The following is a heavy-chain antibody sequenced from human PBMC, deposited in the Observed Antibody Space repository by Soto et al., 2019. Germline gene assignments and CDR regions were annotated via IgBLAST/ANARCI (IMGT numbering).Heavy chain of an antibody. Sequence: EVQLLESGGGLVQPGGSLRLSCAASEFTFSSNAMHWVRQAPGKGLEWVSGITGSGSTTFYADSVKGRFTISRDNSKNTLYLQMSSLRAEDTAIYYCAKDFTAYLSSWFHLWGQGTLVTVSS. V-gene: IGHV3-23*01. CDR3: AKDFTAYLSSWFHL. J-gene: IGHJ5*02. CDR2: ITGSGSTT. D-gene: IGHD6-13*01. CDR1: EFTFSSNA.